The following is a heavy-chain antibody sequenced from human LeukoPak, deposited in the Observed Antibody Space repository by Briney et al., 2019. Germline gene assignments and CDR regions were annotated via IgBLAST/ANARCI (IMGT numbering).Heavy chain of an antibody. V-gene: IGHV4-59*01. CDR3: ARDRAAAPDNWFDP. Sequence: PSETLSLTCTVSGGSISSYYWSWIRQPPGKGLVWIGYIYYSGSTNYNPSLKSRVTISVDTSKNQFSLKLSSVTAADTAVYYCARDRAAAPDNWFDPWGQGTLVTVSS. CDR2: IYYSGST. CDR1: GGSISSYY. J-gene: IGHJ5*02. D-gene: IGHD6-13*01.